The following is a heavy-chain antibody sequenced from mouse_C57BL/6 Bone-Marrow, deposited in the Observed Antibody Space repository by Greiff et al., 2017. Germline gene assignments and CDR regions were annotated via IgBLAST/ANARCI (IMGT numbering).Heavy chain of an antibody. CDR2: IDPSDSYT. Sequence: QVQLQQSGAELVRPGTSVKLSCKASGYTFTSYWMHWVKQRPGQGLEWIGVIDPSDSYTNYNQKFKGKATLTVDTSSSTAYMQLSSLTSEDSAVYYCASKEGFAYWGQGTLVTVSA. V-gene: IGHV1-59*01. CDR3: ASKEGFAY. J-gene: IGHJ3*01. D-gene: IGHD1-3*01. CDR1: GYTFTSYW.